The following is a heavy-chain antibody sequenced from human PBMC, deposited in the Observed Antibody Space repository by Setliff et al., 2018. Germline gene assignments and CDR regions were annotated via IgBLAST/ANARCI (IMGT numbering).Heavy chain of an antibody. Sequence: GASVKVSCKASGYTFNSFGISWVRRAPGQGLEWIGGLIPMFGTPGYAQKFQDRVTITTDESTSTAYMELNSLTSDDTAVYYCARGTDYHGSGSYWAKDVWGKGTTVTVSS. CDR2: LIPMFGTP. D-gene: IGHD3-10*01. CDR1: GYTFNSFG. CDR3: ARGTDYHGSGSYWAKDV. J-gene: IGHJ6*04. V-gene: IGHV1-69*05.